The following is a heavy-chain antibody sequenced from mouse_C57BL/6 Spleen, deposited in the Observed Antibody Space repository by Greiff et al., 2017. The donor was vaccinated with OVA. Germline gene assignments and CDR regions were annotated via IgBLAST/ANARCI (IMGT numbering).Heavy chain of an antibody. D-gene: IGHD1-1*01. CDR2: IYPRSGNT. CDR1: GYTFTSYG. Sequence: VKLLESGAELARPGASVKLSCKASGYTFTSYGISWVKQRTGQGLEWIGEIYPRSGNTYYNEKFKGKATLTADKSSSTAYMELLSLTSEDSAVYFCARDYGSSYRAMDYWGQGTSVTVSS. V-gene: IGHV1-81*01. CDR3: ARDYGSSYRAMDY. J-gene: IGHJ4*01.